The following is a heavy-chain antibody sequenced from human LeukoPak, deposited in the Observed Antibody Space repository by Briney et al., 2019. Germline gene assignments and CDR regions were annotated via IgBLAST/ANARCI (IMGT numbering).Heavy chain of an antibody. CDR1: GFTFSSYA. Sequence: GGSLRLSCAASGFTFSSYAMSWVRQAPGKGLEWVSDISGSGGSTYYADSVKGRFTISRDNSKNTLYLQMNSLRAEDTAVYYCAKDPYSSGWYISAFDIWGQGTMVTVSS. CDR3: AKDPYSSGWYISAFDI. V-gene: IGHV3-23*01. D-gene: IGHD6-19*01. J-gene: IGHJ3*02. CDR2: ISGSGGST.